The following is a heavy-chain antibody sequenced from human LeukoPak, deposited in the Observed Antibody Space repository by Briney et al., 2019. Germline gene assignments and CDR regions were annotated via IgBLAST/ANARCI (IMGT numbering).Heavy chain of an antibody. V-gene: IGHV3-74*01. J-gene: IGHJ6*02. CDR3: ARANYCGAGNHYPPGLDV. Sequence: PGGSLRLSCAASGFIFSSRWMHGVRRGPGKGLEWVSRIKMDGSSIDYADSVRGRFTISRDYAKNTLYLQMNSLRAEDTAVYYCARANYCGAGNHYPPGLDVWGQGTTVTVSS. D-gene: IGHD3-10*01. CDR2: IKMDGSSI. CDR1: GFIFSSRW.